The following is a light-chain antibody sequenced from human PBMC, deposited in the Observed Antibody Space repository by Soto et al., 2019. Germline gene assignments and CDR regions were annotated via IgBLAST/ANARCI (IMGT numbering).Light chain of an antibody. CDR1: SSNVGGYNL. J-gene: IGLJ1*01. Sequence: QSALTQPASVSGSPGQSITISCTGTSSNVGGYNLVSWYQQHPGKAPNLMIYEDSKRPAGVSNRFSGSKSGNTASLTISGLQAEDEADYYCCSYAGSSTYVFGTGTKLTVL. CDR2: EDS. CDR3: CSYAGSSTYV. V-gene: IGLV2-23*01.